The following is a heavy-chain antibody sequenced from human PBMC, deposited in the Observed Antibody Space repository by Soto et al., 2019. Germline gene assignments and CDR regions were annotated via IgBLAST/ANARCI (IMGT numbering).Heavy chain of an antibody. D-gene: IGHD2-15*01. V-gene: IGHV3-11*01. CDR3: ARCLLGVGDPFDI. CDR1: GFTFSNYY. J-gene: IGHJ3*02. CDR2: ISDSGSVT. Sequence: QVQLVDSGGGLVKPGGYLRLSCAASGFTFSNYYMTWIRQAPGKGLEWISYISDSGSVTYYADSVQGRFSISRDNAKNSLFLEMNDLRVDDTAVYYCARCLLGVGDPFDIWGQGTMVTVSS.